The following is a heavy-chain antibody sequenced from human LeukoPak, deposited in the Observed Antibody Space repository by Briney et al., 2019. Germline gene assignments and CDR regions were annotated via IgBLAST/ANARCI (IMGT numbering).Heavy chain of an antibody. CDR2: FDPEDGET. CDR1: GYTLTELS. Sequence: ASVKVSCKVSGYTLTELSMHWVRQAPGKGLEWMGGFDPEDGETIYAQKFQGRVTMTEDTSTDTAYMELSSLRSEGTAVYYCAREGFCSGTNCPAVYWGQGTLVTVSS. J-gene: IGHJ4*02. CDR3: AREGFCSGTNCPAVY. D-gene: IGHD2-2*01. V-gene: IGHV1-24*01.